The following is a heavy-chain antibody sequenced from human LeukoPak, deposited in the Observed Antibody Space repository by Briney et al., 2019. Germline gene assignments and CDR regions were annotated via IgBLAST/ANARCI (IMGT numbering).Heavy chain of an antibody. D-gene: IGHD4-17*01. J-gene: IGHJ6*03. CDR1: GYSISSGYY. CDR3: ATARAGDYGFYYYYMEV. V-gene: IGHV4-38-2*01. CDR2: IYHSGST. Sequence: SETLSLTCAVSGYSISSGYYWGWIRQPPGKGLEWIGSIYHSGSTYYNPSLKSRVTISVDTSKNQFSLKLRSVTAADTAVYYCATARAGDYGFYYYYMEVWGKGTTVTVSS.